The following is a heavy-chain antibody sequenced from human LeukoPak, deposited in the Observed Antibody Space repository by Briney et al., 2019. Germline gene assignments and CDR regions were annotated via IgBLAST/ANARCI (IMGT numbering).Heavy chain of an antibody. CDR3: AKARGHGMDV. CDR2: ISWNSGSI. J-gene: IGHJ6*02. CDR1: GFTVDDYA. V-gene: IGHV3-9*01. Sequence: GRSLRLSCAASGFTVDDYAMHWVRQAPGKGLEWVSGISWNSGSIGYADSVKGRFTISRDNAKNSLYLQMNSLRAEDTALYYRAKARGHGMDVWGQGTTVTVSS.